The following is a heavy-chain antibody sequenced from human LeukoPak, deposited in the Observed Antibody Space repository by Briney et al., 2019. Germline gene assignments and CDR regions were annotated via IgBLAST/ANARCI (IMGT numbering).Heavy chain of an antibody. Sequence: PSETLSLTCTVSGGSISSSSYYWGWIRQPPGKGLEWIGSIYYSGSTYYTPSLKSRVTISVDTSKNQFSLKLSSVTAADTAVYYCARHFVAVAPFFDYWGQGTLVTVSS. CDR2: IYYSGST. V-gene: IGHV4-39*01. CDR3: ARHFVAVAPFFDY. J-gene: IGHJ4*02. D-gene: IGHD6-19*01. CDR1: GGSISSSSYY.